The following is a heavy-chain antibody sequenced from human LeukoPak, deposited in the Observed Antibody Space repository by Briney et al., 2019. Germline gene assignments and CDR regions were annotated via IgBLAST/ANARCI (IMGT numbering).Heavy chain of an antibody. CDR2: IARSSSPI. Sequence: GGSLRLSCAASGFTFSNYNMNGVRQAPGKGLEWISYIARSSSPIYDADSVKGRFTISRDNAKNSLYLQMNSLRAEDTAVYYCARDRGGSGWPIFDSWGQGTLVTVSS. J-gene: IGHJ4*02. D-gene: IGHD6-19*01. CDR3: ARDRGGSGWPIFDS. CDR1: GFTFSNYN. V-gene: IGHV3-48*01.